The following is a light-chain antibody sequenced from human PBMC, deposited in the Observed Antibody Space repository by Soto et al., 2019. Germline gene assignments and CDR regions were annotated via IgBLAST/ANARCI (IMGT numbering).Light chain of an antibody. CDR2: DNN. J-gene: IGLJ1*01. Sequence: HSVLTQPPSVSGAPGQRVTISCTGGSSNIGAGYHVHWYQQLPRTAPKLLIFDNNNRPSGVPDRFSGSKSGTSASMAITGLQAEDEADYYCLSYDSSLSAYVFGTGTKVTVL. V-gene: IGLV1-40*01. CDR3: LSYDSSLSAYV. CDR1: SSNIGAGYH.